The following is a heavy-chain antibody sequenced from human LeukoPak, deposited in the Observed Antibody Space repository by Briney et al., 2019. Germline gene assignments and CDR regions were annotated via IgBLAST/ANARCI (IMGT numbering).Heavy chain of an antibody. CDR1: GFTFSNYW. CDR2: ISTDGSQT. Sequence: GSLRLSCAASGFTFSNYWMHWVRQAPGKGLMWVSQISTDGSQTFYADSVKGRFTISRDNAKNTLFLQMDSLRPEDTAVYYCVRSLRSADFWGQGTLVTVSS. CDR3: VRSLRSADF. J-gene: IGHJ4*02. V-gene: IGHV3-74*01.